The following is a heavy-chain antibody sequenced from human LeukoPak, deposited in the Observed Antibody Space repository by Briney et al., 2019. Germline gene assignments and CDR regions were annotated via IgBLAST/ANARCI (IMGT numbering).Heavy chain of an antibody. J-gene: IGHJ4*02. Sequence: GGSLRLSCAASGFTFANYAMSWVRQGPGKGLEWVSTISGSGGSTYYADSVKGRFTITRDNSKNTLFLQMNSLRADDTAVYFCAKDQKSIAATGYDYWGQGTLVTVSS. V-gene: IGHV3-23*01. CDR2: ISGSGGST. CDR1: GFTFANYA. CDR3: AKDQKSIAATGYDY. D-gene: IGHD6-13*01.